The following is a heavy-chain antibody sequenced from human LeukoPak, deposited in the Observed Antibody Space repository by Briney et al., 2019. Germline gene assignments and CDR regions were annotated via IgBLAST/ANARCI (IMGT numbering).Heavy chain of an antibody. D-gene: IGHD3-22*01. V-gene: IGHV3-48*03. Sequence: GGSLRLSCAASGFTFSSCEIHWVRQAPGKGLEWVSYIGSGGTVFYADSVKGRFTISRGNAKNSLYLQMNSLRAEDTAVYYCARNRGYGFFDYWGQGTLVTVSS. J-gene: IGHJ4*02. CDR3: ARNRGYGFFDY. CDR1: GFTFSSCE. CDR2: IGSGGTV.